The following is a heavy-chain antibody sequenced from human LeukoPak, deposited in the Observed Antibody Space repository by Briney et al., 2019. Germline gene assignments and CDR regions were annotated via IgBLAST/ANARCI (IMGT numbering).Heavy chain of an antibody. D-gene: IGHD1-1*01. Sequence: PSETVSLTCSVSGGSISSYYWSWIRQPAGKGLEWIGRIYTSGSTNYNPSLKSRVTMSVDTSKNQFSLKLSSVTAADTAVYYCARGMVQLERRGWFDPWGQGTLVTVSS. V-gene: IGHV4-4*07. CDR1: GGSISSYY. J-gene: IGHJ5*02. CDR3: ARGMVQLERRGWFDP. CDR2: IYTSGST.